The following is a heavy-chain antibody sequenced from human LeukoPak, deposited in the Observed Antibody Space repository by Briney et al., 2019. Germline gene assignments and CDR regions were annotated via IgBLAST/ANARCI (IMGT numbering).Heavy chain of an antibody. J-gene: IGHJ6*02. V-gene: IGHV1-2*02. D-gene: IGHD2-2*01. CDR2: INPNSGGT. CDR3: ARDKDEYQLLVFGMDV. Sequence: ASVKVSCKASGYTFTGYYMHWVRQAPGQGLEWMGWINPNSGGTNYAQKFQGRVTMTRDTSISTAYMELSRLRSDDTAAYYCARDKDEYQLLVFGMDVWGQGTTVTVSS. CDR1: GYTFTGYY.